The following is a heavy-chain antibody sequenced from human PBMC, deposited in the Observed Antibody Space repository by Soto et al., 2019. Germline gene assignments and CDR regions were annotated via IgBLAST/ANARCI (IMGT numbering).Heavy chain of an antibody. Sequence: VKVSGQASGYTFTVYYMRCVRQAPGQGLEWRGWINPNSGGTNYAQKFQGRVTMTRDTSISTAYMELSRLRSDDTAVYYCARVNVVVVAATREYYFDYWGQGTLVTVSS. J-gene: IGHJ4*02. CDR3: ARVNVVVVAATREYYFDY. D-gene: IGHD2-15*01. V-gene: IGHV1-2*02. CDR1: GYTFTVYY. CDR2: INPNSGGT.